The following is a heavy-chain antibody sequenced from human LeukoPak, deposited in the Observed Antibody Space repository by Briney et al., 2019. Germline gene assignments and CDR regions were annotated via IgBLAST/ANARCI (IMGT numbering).Heavy chain of an antibody. CDR3: ARDLSRLYYFDY. V-gene: IGHV3-30*02. CDR1: GFTFRSDA. D-gene: IGHD2-21*02. CDR2: IPYDGTNK. J-gene: IGHJ4*02. Sequence: GGSLRLSCAASGFTFRSDAMHWVRQAPGKGLEWVSFIPYDGTNKYYVDSVKGRFTISRDNSKNTLYLQMNSLRAEDTAVYYCARDLSRLYYFDYWGQGTLVTVSS.